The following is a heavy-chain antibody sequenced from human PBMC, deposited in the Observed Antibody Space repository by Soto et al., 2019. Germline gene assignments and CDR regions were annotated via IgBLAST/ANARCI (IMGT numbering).Heavy chain of an antibody. CDR2: INPSGGST. D-gene: IGHD3-22*01. Sequence: VKVSCKASGYTFTRSYMHWVRPAPGQGLEWMGIINPSGGSTSYAQKFEGRVTMTRDTSTSTVYMELSSLRSEDTAVYYCARVRRSSGYYYGYWGQGTTVTVYS. CDR1: GYTFTRSY. V-gene: IGHV1-46*01. CDR3: ARVRRSSGYYYGY. J-gene: IGHJ4*02.